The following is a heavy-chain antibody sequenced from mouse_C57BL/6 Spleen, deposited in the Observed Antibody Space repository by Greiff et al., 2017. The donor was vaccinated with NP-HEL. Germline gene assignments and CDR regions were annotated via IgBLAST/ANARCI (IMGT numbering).Heavy chain of an antibody. CDR3: ANYYGHYYAMDY. CDR2: ILPRSGST. V-gene: IGHV1-9*01. CDR1: GYTFTGYC. Sequence: VQGVESGAELIQPGAWVKLSCKATGYTFTGYCIESVKQTRAPRPSPIFSILPRSGSTKYNEKFKGKATFTADTSSNTAYMQLSSLTTEDSAIYYCANYYGHYYAMDYWGQGTSVTVSS. D-gene: IGHD1-1*01. J-gene: IGHJ4*01.